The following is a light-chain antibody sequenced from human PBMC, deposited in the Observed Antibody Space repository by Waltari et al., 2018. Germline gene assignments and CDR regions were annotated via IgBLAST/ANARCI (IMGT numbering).Light chain of an antibody. J-gene: IGKJ4*01. CDR3: QQYYNTPLT. V-gene: IGKV4-1*01. CDR1: LSVFYSSNNKNY. Sequence: DIVMTQSPDSLAVSLGERATINRKSSLSVFYSSNNKNYLAWYQQKPGQPPKLLIYWASTRESGVPDRFSGSGSGTDFTLTISSLQAEDVAVYYCQQYYNTPLTFGGGTKVEIK. CDR2: WAS.